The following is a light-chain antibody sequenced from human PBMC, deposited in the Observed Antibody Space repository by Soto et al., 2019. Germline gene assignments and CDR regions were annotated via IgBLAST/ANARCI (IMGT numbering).Light chain of an antibody. V-gene: IGKV3-11*01. CDR2: GAS. J-gene: IGKJ4*01. CDR1: QSVSNNY. CDR3: QQHINWPLT. Sequence: EIVMTQSPATLSVSPGERATLSCRASQSVSNNYLAWYQQKPGQAPRLLIYGASNRATGIPARFSGSGSGADFTLTIRSLEPEDFALYYCQQHINWPLTFGGGTKVDIK.